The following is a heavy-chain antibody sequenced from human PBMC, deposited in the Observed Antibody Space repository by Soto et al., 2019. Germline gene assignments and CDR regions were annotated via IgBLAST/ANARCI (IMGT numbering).Heavy chain of an antibody. V-gene: IGHV3-7*01. J-gene: IGHJ6*02. CDR3: ARDRYSYYDFWSGSLPYYYYCMDV. Sequence: PGGSLSLSFAACRFAFSSYWMSWVRQAPGKGLEWVANIKQDGSEKYYVDSVKGRFTISRDNAKNSLYLQMNSLRAEDTAVYYCARDRYSYYDFWSGSLPYYYYCMDVWGQGTTVTVSS. CDR2: IKQDGSEK. CDR1: RFAFSSYW. D-gene: IGHD3-3*01.